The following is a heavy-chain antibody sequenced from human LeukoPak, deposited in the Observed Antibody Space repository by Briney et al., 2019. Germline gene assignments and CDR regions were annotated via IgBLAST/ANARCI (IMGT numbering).Heavy chain of an antibody. Sequence: ASLKVSCKASGYTFSSYYIHWVRQAPGQGLEWMGIFYASDGTSRYAQKFQGRVTMTRDTSTSTVYMELSSLRSEDTAVYYCASGYKTVSVFDHWGQGTLVTVSS. CDR1: GYTFSSYY. V-gene: IGHV1-46*01. CDR3: ASGYKTVSVFDH. CDR2: FYASDGTS. J-gene: IGHJ4*02. D-gene: IGHD5-24*01.